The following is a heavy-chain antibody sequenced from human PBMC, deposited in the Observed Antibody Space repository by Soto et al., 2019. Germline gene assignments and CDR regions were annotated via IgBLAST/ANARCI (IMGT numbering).Heavy chain of an antibody. CDR3: AKWSSLDY. CDR1: GFSFASFA. CDR2: ISGSDGKT. J-gene: IGHJ4*02. V-gene: IGHV3-23*04. D-gene: IGHD3-10*01. Sequence: DVRLAESGGGLVQPGGSLRLSCTTSGFSFASFAMPWVRQAPGKGLEWVATISGSDGKTYYADSVKGRFSISRDTSRNTLYLQMNSLRADDTAIYYCAKWSSLDYWGQGTRVTVSS.